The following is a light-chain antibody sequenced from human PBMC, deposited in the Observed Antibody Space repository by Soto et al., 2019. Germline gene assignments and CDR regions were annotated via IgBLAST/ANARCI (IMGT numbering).Light chain of an antibody. Sequence: ESVLTQSPGTLSLSPGERATLSCRASQSVSSSYLAWYQQKPGQAPRLLIYGASSRATGIPDRFSGSGSGTDFTLTISRLEPEDCAVYYCQQYGSSPLWTFGQGTKVEIK. J-gene: IGKJ1*01. CDR1: QSVSSSY. CDR2: GAS. V-gene: IGKV3-20*01. CDR3: QQYGSSPLWT.